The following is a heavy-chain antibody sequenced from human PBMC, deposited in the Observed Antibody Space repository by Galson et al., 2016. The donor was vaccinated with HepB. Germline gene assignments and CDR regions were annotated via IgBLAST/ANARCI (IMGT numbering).Heavy chain of an antibody. V-gene: IGHV3-7*03. CDR1: GINFSPYW. Sequence: SLRLSCAGAGINFSPYWMNWVRQAPGKGLEWVANIKQDGSETHYLDSVKGRFTISRDDVKNSVYLQMNSLRAEDTAAYYCAKAEKRTYYDFYPSGGGQGTQVTVST. J-gene: IGHJ4*02. CDR3: AKAEKRTYYDFYPSG. D-gene: IGHD3-3*01. CDR2: IKQDGSET.